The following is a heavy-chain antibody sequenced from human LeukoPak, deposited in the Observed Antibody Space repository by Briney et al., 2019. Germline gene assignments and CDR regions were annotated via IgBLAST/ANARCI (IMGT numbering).Heavy chain of an antibody. CDR2: ISGSGGST. Sequence: GGSLRLSCAASGFTFSSYAMSWVRQAPGKGLEWVSAISGSGGSTYYADSVKGRFTISRDNSKNTLYLQMNSLRADDTAVYYCTRGGWISGGRFDTWGQGTLVTVSS. J-gene: IGHJ5*02. CDR1: GFTFSSYA. CDR3: TRGGWISGGRFDT. V-gene: IGHV3-23*01. D-gene: IGHD2-2*03.